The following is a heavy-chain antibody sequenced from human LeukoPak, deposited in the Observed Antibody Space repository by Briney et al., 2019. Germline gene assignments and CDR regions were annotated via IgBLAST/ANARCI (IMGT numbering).Heavy chain of an antibody. CDR1: GGSISSGGYY. D-gene: IGHD3-3*01. Sequence: SQTLSLTCTVSGGSISSGGYYWSWIRQHPGKGLEWIGYISYSGNTYYNPSLKSRVTISVDTSKSQFSLRLNSVTAADTAVYYCARTSPGVVTAFDYYGLDVWGQGTTVTVSS. CDR3: ARTSPGVVTAFDYYGLDV. CDR2: ISYSGNT. J-gene: IGHJ6*02. V-gene: IGHV4-31*03.